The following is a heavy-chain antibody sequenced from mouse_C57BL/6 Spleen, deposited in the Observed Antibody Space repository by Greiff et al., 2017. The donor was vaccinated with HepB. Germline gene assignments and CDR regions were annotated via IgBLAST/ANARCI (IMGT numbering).Heavy chain of an antibody. D-gene: IGHD2-5*01. CDR2: IYPSNGGT. Sequence: QVQLQQPGTELVKPGASVKLSCKASGYTFTSYWMHWVKQRPGQGLEWIGNIYPSNGGTNYNEKFKSKATLTVDKSSSTAYMQLSSRTSEDSAVYYCAREAYSNYVDYYAMDYWGQGTSVTVSS. CDR3: AREAYSNYVDYYAMDY. J-gene: IGHJ4*01. V-gene: IGHV1-53*01. CDR1: GYTFTSYW.